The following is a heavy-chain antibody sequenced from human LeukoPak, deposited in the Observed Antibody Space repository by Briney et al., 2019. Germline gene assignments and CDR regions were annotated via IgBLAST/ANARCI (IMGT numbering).Heavy chain of an antibody. Sequence: ASVKVSCKASGGTFSSYAISWVRQAPGQGLEWMGGIIPIFGTANYAQKFQGRVTITADESTSTAYMELSSLRSEDTAVYYCARFYGSGSHGTFDYWGQGTLVTVSS. D-gene: IGHD3-10*01. CDR2: IIPIFGTA. J-gene: IGHJ4*02. CDR3: ARFYGSGSHGTFDY. CDR1: GGTFSSYA. V-gene: IGHV1-69*13.